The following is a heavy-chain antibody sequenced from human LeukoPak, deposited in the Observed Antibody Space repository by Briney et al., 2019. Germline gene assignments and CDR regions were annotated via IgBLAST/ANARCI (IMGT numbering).Heavy chain of an antibody. D-gene: IGHD6-13*01. J-gene: IGHJ5*02. V-gene: IGHV4-34*01. CDR3: ARGGVYSSSWYKYNWFDP. CDR2: INHSGST. Sequence: PSETLSLTCAVYGGSFSGYYWSWIRQPPGKGLEWIGEINHSGSTNYNPSLKSRVTISVDTSKNQFSLKLSSVTAADTAVYYCARGGVYSSSWYKYNWFDPWGQGTLVTVSS. CDR1: GGSFSGYY.